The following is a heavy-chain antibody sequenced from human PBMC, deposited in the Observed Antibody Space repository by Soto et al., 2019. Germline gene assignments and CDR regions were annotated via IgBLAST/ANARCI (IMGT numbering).Heavy chain of an antibody. J-gene: IGHJ4*02. V-gene: IGHV4-39*07. D-gene: IGHD3-22*01. CDR1: GGSISSSSYY. CDR3: ARLSSGSLFFDY. CDR2: IYYSGST. Sequence: SETLSLTCTVSGGSISSSSYYWGWIRQPPGKGLEWIGSIYYSGSTYYNPSLKSRVTISVDTSKNQFSLKLSSVTAADTAVYYCARLSSGSLFFDYWGQGTLVTVSS.